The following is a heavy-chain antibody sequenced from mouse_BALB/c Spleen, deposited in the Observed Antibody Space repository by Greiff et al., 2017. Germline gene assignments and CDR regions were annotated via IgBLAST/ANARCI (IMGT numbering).Heavy chain of an antibody. Sequence: QVQLQQSGAELVRPGASVTLSCKASGYTFTDYEMHWVKQTPVHGLEWIGAIDPETGGTAYNQKFKGKATLTADKSSSTAYMELRSLTSEDSAVYYCTRLATTVPYYFDYWGQGTTLTVSS. CDR1: GYTFTDYE. D-gene: IGHD1-1*01. J-gene: IGHJ2*01. CDR2: IDPETGGT. V-gene: IGHV1-15*01. CDR3: TRLATTVPYYFDY.